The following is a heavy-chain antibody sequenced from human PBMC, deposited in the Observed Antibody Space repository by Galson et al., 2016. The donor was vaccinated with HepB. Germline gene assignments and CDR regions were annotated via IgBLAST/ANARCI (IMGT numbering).Heavy chain of an antibody. CDR2: IYPGDSHT. J-gene: IGHJ4*02. CDR1: EYSFTDYW. CDR3: ARRLTHDSKMWDIDY. V-gene: IGHV5-51*01. Sequence: QSGAEVKKPGESLRISCKGSEYSFTDYWIGWVRQMPGKGLEWMGIIYPGDSHTRYSPSFQGQVTISADKSISTAYLQWSSLKASDTAIYYCARRLTHDSKMWDIDYWGQGTLVTVSS. D-gene: IGHD1-26*01.